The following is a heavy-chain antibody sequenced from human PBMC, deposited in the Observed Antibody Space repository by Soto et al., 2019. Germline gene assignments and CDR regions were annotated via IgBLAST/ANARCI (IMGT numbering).Heavy chain of an antibody. CDR1: GGSIISFY. CDR2: TSYRGST. J-gene: IGHJ4*02. D-gene: IGHD3-16*01. V-gene: IGHV4-59*01. CDR3: ARYDRVQNYFDS. Sequence: NPSETLSLTCSVSGAVSGGSIISFYWSWVWQPPGKGLEWIGYTSYRGSTTYNPSLKSRVTISLDTSNNQFSLKLSSVTAADTAVYFCARYDRVQNYFDSWGQGILVTVSS.